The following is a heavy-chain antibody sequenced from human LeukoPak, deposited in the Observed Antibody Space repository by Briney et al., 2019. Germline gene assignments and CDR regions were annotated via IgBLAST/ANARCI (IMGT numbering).Heavy chain of an antibody. Sequence: GGSLRLSCAASGFTFKTYGMGWVRQAPGKGLEWVSGISSGYTTYYADSVKGRFIISRDNSKNTLFLQMNSLRAEDTAVYYCAREEYYGSQDAFDIWGHGTVVTVSS. CDR3: AREEYYGSQDAFDI. V-gene: IGHV3-23*01. J-gene: IGHJ3*02. CDR1: GFTFKTYG. CDR2: ISSGYTT. D-gene: IGHD3-10*01.